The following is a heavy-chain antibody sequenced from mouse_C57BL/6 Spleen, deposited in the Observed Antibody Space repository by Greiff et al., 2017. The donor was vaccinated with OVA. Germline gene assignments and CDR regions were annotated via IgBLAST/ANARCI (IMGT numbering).Heavy chain of an antibody. D-gene: IGHD1-1*01. V-gene: IGHV1-26*01. Sequence: EVQLQQSGPELVKPGASVKISCKASGYTFTDYYMNWVKQSHGKSLEWIGDINPNNGGTSYNQKFKGKATLTVDKSSSTAYMELRSLTSEDSAVYYCASPFITTVPSWFAYWGQGTLVTVSA. J-gene: IGHJ3*01. CDR2: INPNNGGT. CDR1: GYTFTDYY. CDR3: ASPFITTVPSWFAY.